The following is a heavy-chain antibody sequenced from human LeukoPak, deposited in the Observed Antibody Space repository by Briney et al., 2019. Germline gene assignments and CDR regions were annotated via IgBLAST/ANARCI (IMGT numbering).Heavy chain of an antibody. V-gene: IGHV3-23*01. D-gene: IGHD1-26*01. CDR2: ISGSGGST. CDR3: AKPIVGAPYYFDY. J-gene: IGHJ4*02. CDR1: GFTFSSYA. Sequence: GGSPRLSCAASGFTFSSYAMSWVRQAPGKGLEWVSAISGSGGSTYYADSVKGRFTISRDNSKNTLYLQMNSLRAEDTAVYYCAKPIVGAPYYFDYWGQGTLVTVSS.